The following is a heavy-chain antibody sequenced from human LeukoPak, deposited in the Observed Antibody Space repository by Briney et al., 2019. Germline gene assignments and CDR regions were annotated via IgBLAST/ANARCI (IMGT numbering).Heavy chain of an antibody. CDR2: IGRTGRDT. CDR1: GFTFGNSG. CDR3: AKTAPYCFDF. Sequence: GGSLRLSCAASGFTFGNSGMTWVRQAPGKGLEWVSAIGRTGRDTYYADSVKGRFTISRDNSKSALYLQMNSLRVEDTAVYYCAKTAPYCFDFWGQGTLVTVSS. V-gene: IGHV3-23*01. J-gene: IGHJ4*02. D-gene: IGHD2-21*02.